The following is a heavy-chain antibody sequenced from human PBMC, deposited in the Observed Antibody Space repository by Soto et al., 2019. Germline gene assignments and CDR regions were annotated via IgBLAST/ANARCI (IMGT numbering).Heavy chain of an antibody. J-gene: IGHJ6*02. CDR3: ARAGYSTAKRDYYGMDV. V-gene: IGHV4-4*07. CDR1: GGSISSYY. D-gene: IGHD6-13*01. Sequence: QVQLQESGPGLVKPSETLSLTCTVSGGSISSYYWSWIRQPAGKGLEWIGRIYTSGSTNYNPSLKSRVPMSVDTSKNQFSLKLSSVTAADTAVYYCARAGYSTAKRDYYGMDVWGQGTTVTVSS. CDR2: IYTSGST.